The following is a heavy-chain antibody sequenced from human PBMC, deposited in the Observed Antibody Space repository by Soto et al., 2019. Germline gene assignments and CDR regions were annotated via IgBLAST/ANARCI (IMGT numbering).Heavy chain of an antibody. D-gene: IGHD5-18*01. CDR2: IIPIFGTA. CDR1: GGTFSSYA. V-gene: IGHV1-69*13. Sequence: GASVKVSCKASGGTFSSYAISWVRQAPGQGLEWMGGIIPIFGTANYAQKFQGRVTITADESTSTAYMELSSLRSEDTAVYYCAGGPRRIQLWSLYYFDYWGQGTLVTVSS. J-gene: IGHJ4*02. CDR3: AGGPRRIQLWSLYYFDY.